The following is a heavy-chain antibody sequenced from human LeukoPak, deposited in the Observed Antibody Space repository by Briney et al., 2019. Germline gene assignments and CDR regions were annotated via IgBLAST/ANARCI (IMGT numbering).Heavy chain of an antibody. J-gene: IGHJ5*02. CDR1: GGTFSSYA. Sequence: SVKVSCKASGGTFSSYAISWVRQAPGQGLEWMGGIIPIFGTANYAQKFQGRVTMTRDTSTSTVYMEVSSLRSEDTAVYYCARAYGNWFDPWGQGTLVTVSS. D-gene: IGHD3-10*01. CDR2: IIPIFGTA. CDR3: ARAYGNWFDP. V-gene: IGHV1-69*05.